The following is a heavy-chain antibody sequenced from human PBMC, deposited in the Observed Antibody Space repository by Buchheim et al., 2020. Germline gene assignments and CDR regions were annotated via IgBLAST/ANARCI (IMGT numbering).Heavy chain of an antibody. V-gene: IGHV3-23*01. Sequence: EVQLLESGGGLVQPGGSLRLSCAASGFTFSSYALSWVRQAPGKGLEWVSGISGSGVNTYYADSVRGRFTISRDNSKNTLYLQMNSLRAEDTALYYCAKDFPTVSTAWYYYYYMDVWGKGTT. CDR1: GFTFSSYA. J-gene: IGHJ6*03. D-gene: IGHD4-11*01. CDR2: ISGSGVNT. CDR3: AKDFPTVSTAWYYYYYMDV.